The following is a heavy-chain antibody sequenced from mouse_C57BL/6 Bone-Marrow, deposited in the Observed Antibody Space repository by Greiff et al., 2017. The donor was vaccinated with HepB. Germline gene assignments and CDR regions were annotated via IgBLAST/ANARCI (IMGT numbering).Heavy chain of an antibody. J-gene: IGHJ1*03. CDR3: ATQLGRYWYFDV. CDR1: GFTFSDYG. Sequence: EVKVVESGGGLVKPGGSLKLSCAASGFTFSDYGMHWVRQAPEKGLEWVAYISSGSSTIYYADTVKGRFTISRDNAKNTLFLQMTSLRSEDTAMYYCATQLGRYWYFDVWGTGTTVTVSS. V-gene: IGHV5-17*01. D-gene: IGHD4-1*02. CDR2: ISSGSSTI.